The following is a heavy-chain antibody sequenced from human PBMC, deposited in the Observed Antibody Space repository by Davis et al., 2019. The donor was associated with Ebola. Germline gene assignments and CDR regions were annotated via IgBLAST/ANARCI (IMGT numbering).Heavy chain of an antibody. CDR1: GGTFSSYA. CDR2: IIPILVIA. Sequence: SVKVSCKASGGTFSSYAISWVRQAPGQGLEWMGGIIPILVIANYAQKFQGRVTITADESTSTAYMELSSLRSEDTAVYYCASGLVRGESYWYFDLWGRGTLVTVSS. CDR3: ASGLVRGESYWYFDL. D-gene: IGHD6-6*01. J-gene: IGHJ2*01. V-gene: IGHV1-69*10.